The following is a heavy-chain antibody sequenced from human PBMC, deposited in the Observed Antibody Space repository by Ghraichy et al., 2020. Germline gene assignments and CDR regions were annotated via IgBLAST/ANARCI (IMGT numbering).Heavy chain of an antibody. CDR1: GYSFTTYA. CDR3: AGEVVNCGGHCHSCIDF. V-gene: IGHV1-69*13. J-gene: IGHJ4*02. D-gene: IGHD2-21*02. Sequence: SLKVSCKASGYSFTTYAISWVRQGPGQGLEWMGWISAISGTADYAQKFQGRVTMTADESTSTAYMELRSLRSEDTAVYYCAGEVVNCGGHCHSCIDFWGQGTMVTVSS. CDR2: ISAISGTA.